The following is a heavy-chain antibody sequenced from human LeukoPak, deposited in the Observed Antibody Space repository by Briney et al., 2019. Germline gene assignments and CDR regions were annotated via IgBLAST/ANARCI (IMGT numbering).Heavy chain of an antibody. Sequence: GGSLRLSCAASGFTFSSYEMNWVRQAPGKGLEWVSYISSSGSTIYYADSVKGRFTISRDNAKNSLYLQMNSLRAEDTAVYYCIGYSGVGASWFDPWGQGTLVTVSS. D-gene: IGHD1-26*01. CDR1: GFTFSSYE. CDR3: IGYSGVGASWFDP. J-gene: IGHJ5*02. CDR2: ISSSGSTI. V-gene: IGHV3-48*03.